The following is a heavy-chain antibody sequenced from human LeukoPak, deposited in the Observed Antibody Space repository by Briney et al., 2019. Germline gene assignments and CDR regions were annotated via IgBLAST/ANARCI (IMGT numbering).Heavy chain of an antibody. J-gene: IGHJ5*02. D-gene: IGHD3-10*01. CDR1: GYTFTSYD. Sequence: ASVKVSCKASGYTFTSYDINWVRQATGQGLEWMGWMNPNSGNTGYAQKFQGRVTMTRNTSISTAYMELSSLRSEDTTVYYCARAALLWFGELLFPDNWFDPWGQGTLVTVSS. CDR2: MNPNSGNT. CDR3: ARAALLWFGELLFPDNWFDP. V-gene: IGHV1-8*01.